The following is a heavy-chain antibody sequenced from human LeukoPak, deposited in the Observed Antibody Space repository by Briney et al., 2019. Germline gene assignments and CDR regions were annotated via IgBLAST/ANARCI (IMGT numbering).Heavy chain of an antibody. V-gene: IGHV3-48*01. CDR2: ISSSSSTI. CDR1: GFTFSSYS. J-gene: IGHJ4*02. Sequence: PGGSLRLSCAASGFTFSSYSMNWVRQAPGKGLEGVSYISSSSSTIYYADSVKGRFTISRDNAKNSLYLQMNSLRAEDTAVYYCARDQGNYYGSGSYDYWGQGTLVTVSS. CDR3: ARDQGNYYGSGSYDY. D-gene: IGHD3-10*01.